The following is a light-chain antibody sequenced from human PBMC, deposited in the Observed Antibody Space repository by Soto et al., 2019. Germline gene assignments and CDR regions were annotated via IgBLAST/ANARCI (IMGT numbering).Light chain of an antibody. Sequence: DIQMTQSPSTLSASLGDRVTITCRASQSISDWLAWYQQKPGKAPKLLIYDVSSLERGVPSRFSGSGSGTEFTLTISRLQPDDFATYYCQQYHSFSTFGGGTKVEIK. J-gene: IGKJ4*01. CDR3: QQYHSFST. V-gene: IGKV1-5*01. CDR1: QSISDW. CDR2: DVS.